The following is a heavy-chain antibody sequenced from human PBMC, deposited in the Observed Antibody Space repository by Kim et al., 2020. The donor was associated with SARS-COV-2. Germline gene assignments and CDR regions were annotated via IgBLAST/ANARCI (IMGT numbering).Heavy chain of an antibody. D-gene: IGHD3-9*01. CDR3: AKTPLRYFDWLLPYFDY. J-gene: IGHJ4*02. Sequence: KGRFAISRDDSKNTRYLQMNSLRAEDTAIYYCAKTPLRYFDWLLPYFDYWGQGNLVTVSS. V-gene: IGHV3-23*01.